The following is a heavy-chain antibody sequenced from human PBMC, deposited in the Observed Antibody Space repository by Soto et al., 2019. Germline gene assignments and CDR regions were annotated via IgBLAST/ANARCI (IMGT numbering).Heavy chain of an antibody. CDR3: ARDFYDYGDIYYYYYYMDV. D-gene: IGHD4-17*01. CDR1: GFTFSSYS. CDR2: ISSSSSTI. V-gene: IGHV3-48*01. Sequence: GGSLRLSCAASGFTFSSYSMNWVRQAPGKGLEWVSYISSSSSTIYYADSVKGRFTISRDNAKNSLYLQMNSLRAEDTAVYYCARDFYDYGDIYYYYYYMDVWGKGTTVTVSS. J-gene: IGHJ6*03.